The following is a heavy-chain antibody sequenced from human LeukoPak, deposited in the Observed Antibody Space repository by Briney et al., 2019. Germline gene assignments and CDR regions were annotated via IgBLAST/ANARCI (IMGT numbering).Heavy chain of an antibody. D-gene: IGHD6-6*01. CDR3: ARGPTRQYFDY. V-gene: IGHV4-61*02. Sequence: SQTLSLTCTVSGGSISSGSYYWSWIRQPAGKGLEWIGRIYTSGSTNYNPSLKSRVTISVDTSKNQFSLKLSSVTAADTAVYFCARGPTRQYFDYWGQGTLVAVSS. CDR1: GGSISSGSYY. J-gene: IGHJ4*02. CDR2: IYTSGST.